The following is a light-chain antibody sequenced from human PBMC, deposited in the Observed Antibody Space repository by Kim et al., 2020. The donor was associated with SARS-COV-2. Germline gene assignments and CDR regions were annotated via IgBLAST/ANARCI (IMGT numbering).Light chain of an antibody. CDR3: AAWGASLNVVV. V-gene: IGLV1-44*01. Sequence: QRVIISCSGSSSNIGRTTVNWYQQLPGGAPYVLISKNDQRPSGVPDRFSGFKSGTSASLAVSGLQTGDEADYYCAAWGASLNVVVFGGGTQLTVL. CDR2: KND. J-gene: IGLJ2*01. CDR1: SSNIGRTT.